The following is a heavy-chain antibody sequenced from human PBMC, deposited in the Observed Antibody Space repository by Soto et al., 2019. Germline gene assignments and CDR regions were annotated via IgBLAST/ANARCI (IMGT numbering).Heavy chain of an antibody. J-gene: IGHJ6*02. V-gene: IGHV5-51*01. Sequence: LGESLKISCKGPGYSFTSYWIGWVRQMPGKGLEWMGIIYPGDSDTRYSPSFQGQVTISADKSISTAYLQWSSLKASDTAMYYCARHSPLGYSSSWSLRRYCYYGMVVWGQATTVTISS. CDR1: GYSFTSYW. D-gene: IGHD6-13*01. CDR2: IYPGDSDT. CDR3: ARHSPLGYSSSWSLRRYCYYGMVV.